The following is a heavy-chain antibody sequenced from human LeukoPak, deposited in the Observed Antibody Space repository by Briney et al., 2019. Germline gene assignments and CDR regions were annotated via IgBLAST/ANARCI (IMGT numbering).Heavy chain of an antibody. CDR1: GFTFSSYW. V-gene: IGHV3-30*02. Sequence: GGSLRLSCAASGFTFSSYWMNWVRQAPGKGLEWVAYIRSDGYHTYYADSVKGRFTITRDNLKNTLYLQMNSLRLENMAVYYCAKPSGSGVDYWGRGTRVTVSS. J-gene: IGHJ4*02. CDR3: AKPSGSGVDY. D-gene: IGHD1-26*01. CDR2: IRSDGYHT.